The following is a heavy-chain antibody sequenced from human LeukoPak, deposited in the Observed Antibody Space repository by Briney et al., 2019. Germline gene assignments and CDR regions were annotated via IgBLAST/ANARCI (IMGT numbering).Heavy chain of an antibody. J-gene: IGHJ6*02. CDR2: MNPHSGNT. V-gene: IGHV1-8*01. D-gene: IGHD6-13*01. CDR1: GYTFTSYD. CDR3: ARGRSTWYQNGMDV. Sequence: ASVTVSCTASGYTFTSYDINWVRQATGQGLEWMGWMNPHSGNTGYAQNFQGRVSMTGNTSISTAYMELSSLKSEDTAVYYCARGRSTWYQNGMDVWGQGTTVTVSS.